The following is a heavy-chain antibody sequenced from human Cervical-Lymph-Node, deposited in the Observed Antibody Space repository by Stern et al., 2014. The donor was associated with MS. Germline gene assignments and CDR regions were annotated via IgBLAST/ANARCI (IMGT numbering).Heavy chain of an antibody. CDR1: GGPFRSYF. Sequence: QVQLQQWGAGPLKPSETLSLTCAVSGGPFRSYFWNWIRQPPGKGLEWIGEINHGGSTNYSPSLKGRVTISRDTSKNQFSLRLTSVSAADTAVYYCARGAYYDTDGYHPRAFDIWGQGTVVSVSS. V-gene: IGHV4-34*01. D-gene: IGHD3-22*01. CDR3: ARGAYYDTDGYHPRAFDI. J-gene: IGHJ3*02. CDR2: INHGGST.